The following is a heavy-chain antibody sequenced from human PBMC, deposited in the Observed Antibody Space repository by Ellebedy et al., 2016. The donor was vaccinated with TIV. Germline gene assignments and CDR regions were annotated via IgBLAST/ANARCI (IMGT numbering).Heavy chain of an antibody. J-gene: IGHJ3*02. Sequence: GGSLRLXXAASGFTFSSYSMNWVRQAPGKGLEWVSYISSSSSTIYYADSVKGRFTISRDNAKNSLYLQMNSLRAEDTAVYYCARDSENRAFDIWGQGTMVTVSS. CDR1: GFTFSSYS. V-gene: IGHV3-48*01. D-gene: IGHD2/OR15-2a*01. CDR2: ISSSSSTI. CDR3: ARDSENRAFDI.